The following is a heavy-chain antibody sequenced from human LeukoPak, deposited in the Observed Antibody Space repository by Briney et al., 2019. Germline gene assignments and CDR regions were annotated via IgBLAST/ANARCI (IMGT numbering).Heavy chain of an antibody. CDR3: ARGPPRGKYYYMDV. J-gene: IGHJ6*03. V-gene: IGHV3-13*01. CDR2: IGTASDT. CDR1: GFFFRNYW. Sequence: GGSLRLSCAASGFFFRNYWMHWVRQAPGKGLVWVSTIGTASDTYYPGAVEGRLTLSRDNAKNSLYLQMNSLTAGDAAVYYCARGPPRGKYYYMDVWGKGTTVTVPS. D-gene: IGHD1-14*01.